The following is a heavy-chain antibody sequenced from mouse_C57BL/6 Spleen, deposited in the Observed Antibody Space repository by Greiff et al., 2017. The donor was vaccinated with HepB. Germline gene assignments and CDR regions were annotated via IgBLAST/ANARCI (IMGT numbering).Heavy chain of an antibody. V-gene: IGHV3-6*01. Sequence: ESGPGLVKPSQSLSLTCSVTGYSITSGYYWNWIRQFPGNKLEWMGYISYDGSNNYNPSLKNRISITRDTSKNQFFLKLNSVTTEDTATYYCARDGDGYDDAMDYWGQGTSVTVSS. CDR1: GYSITSGYY. CDR2: ISYDGSN. CDR3: ARDGDGYDDAMDY. D-gene: IGHD2-2*01. J-gene: IGHJ4*01.